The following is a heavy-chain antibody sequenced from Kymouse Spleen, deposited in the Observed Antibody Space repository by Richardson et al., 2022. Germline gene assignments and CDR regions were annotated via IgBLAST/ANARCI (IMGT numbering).Heavy chain of an antibody. J-gene: IGHJ6*02. CDR3: ASGITGTTGYYYYGMDV. CDR2: MNPNSGNT. V-gene: IGHV1-8*01. Sequence: QVQLVQSGAEVKKPGASVKVSCKASGYTFTSYDINWVRQATGQGLEWMGWMNPNSGNTGYAQKFQGRVTMTRNTSISTAYMELSSLRSEDTAVYYCASGITGTTGYYYYGMDVWGQGTTVTVSS. CDR1: GYTFTSYD. D-gene: IGHD1-7*01.